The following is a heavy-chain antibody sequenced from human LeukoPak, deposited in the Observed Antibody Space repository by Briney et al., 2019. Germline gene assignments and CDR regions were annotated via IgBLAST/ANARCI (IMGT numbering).Heavy chain of an antibody. CDR3: ARDLDGVPAAIGWFDP. V-gene: IGHV3-21*01. Sequence: GGSLRLSCAASGFTFSSYSMNWVRQAPGKGLEWVSSISSSSSYIYYADSVKGRFTISRDNAKNSLYLQMNSLGAEDTAVYYCARDLDGVPAAIGWFDPWGQGTLVTVSS. CDR1: GFTFSSYS. CDR2: ISSSSSYI. D-gene: IGHD2-2*01. J-gene: IGHJ5*02.